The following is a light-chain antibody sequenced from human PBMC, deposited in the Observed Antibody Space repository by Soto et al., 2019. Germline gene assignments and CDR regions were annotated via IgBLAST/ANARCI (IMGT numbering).Light chain of an antibody. CDR3: QQRYNSFT. CDR1: QSVSNS. CDR2: DAS. J-gene: IGKJ3*01. V-gene: IGKV3-11*01. Sequence: EIVLTQSPATLSLSPGERATLSCRTSQSVSNSLSWYQQKPGQAPRLLIYDASDRISGIPDRFSGSGSGTDFTLTSSSLEPEDSAVYYCQQRYNSFTFGPGTKVDIK.